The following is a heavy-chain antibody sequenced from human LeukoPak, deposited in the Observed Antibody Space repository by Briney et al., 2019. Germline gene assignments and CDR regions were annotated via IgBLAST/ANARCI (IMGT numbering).Heavy chain of an antibody. D-gene: IGHD4-17*01. J-gene: IGHJ4*02. CDR1: GYTFTSYA. Sequence: ASVKVSCKASGYTFTSYAMHWVRQAPGQRLEWMGWINAGNGNTKYSQKFQGRVTITRDTSASTAYMELSSLRSEDTAVYYCARAARRTTVTIDYWGQGTLVTVSS. CDR3: ARAARRTTVTIDY. CDR2: INAGNGNT. V-gene: IGHV1-3*01.